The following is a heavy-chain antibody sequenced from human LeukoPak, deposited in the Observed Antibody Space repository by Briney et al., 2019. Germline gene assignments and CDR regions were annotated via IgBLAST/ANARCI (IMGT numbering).Heavy chain of an antibody. D-gene: IGHD5-24*01. V-gene: IGHV1-2*02. CDR3: ARHGSDGRWLQFVLVHFDY. CDR1: GDTFTGYY. J-gene: IGHJ4*02. CDR2: INPNSGGT. Sequence: ASVKVSCKASGDTFTGYYMHWVRQAPGQGLEWMGWINPNSGGTNYAQKFQGRVTMTRDTSISTAYMELSRLRSDDTAVYYCARHGSDGRWLQFVLVHFDYWGQGTLVTVSS.